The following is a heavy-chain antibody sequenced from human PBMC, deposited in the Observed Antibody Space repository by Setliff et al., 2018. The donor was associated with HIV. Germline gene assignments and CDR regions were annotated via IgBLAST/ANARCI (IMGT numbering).Heavy chain of an antibody. CDR2: ISRSGNTI. Sequence: GGSLRLSCAASGFTFSSYEMTWVRQAPGKGLEWVSYISRSGNTIYYADSVKGRFTISRDNAKNSLFLQVNSLRAEDTAVYYCAKDSSGWLGYFDYWGQGTLVTVSS. D-gene: IGHD6-19*01. V-gene: IGHV3-48*03. CDR1: GFTFSSYE. CDR3: AKDSSGWLGYFDY. J-gene: IGHJ4*02.